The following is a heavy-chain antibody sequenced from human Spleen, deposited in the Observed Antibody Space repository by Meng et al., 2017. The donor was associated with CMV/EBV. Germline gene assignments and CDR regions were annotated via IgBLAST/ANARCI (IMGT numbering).Heavy chain of an antibody. D-gene: IGHD2-2*01. J-gene: IGHJ6*02. CDR2: INTDGTTT. CDR1: GFIFSSYW. CDR3: VRGEICSATSCPYYYGMDV. Sequence: GESLKISCAASGFIFSSYWMHWVRHAPGKGLEWVSLINTDGTTTRYADSVKGRVTVSRDNAKNALYLQMNSLSADDTAVYYCVRGEICSATSCPYYYGMDVWGQGTTVTVSS. V-gene: IGHV3-74*01.